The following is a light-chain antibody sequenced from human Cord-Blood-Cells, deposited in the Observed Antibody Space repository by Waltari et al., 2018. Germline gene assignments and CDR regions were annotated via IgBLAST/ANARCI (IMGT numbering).Light chain of an antibody. J-gene: IGKJ5*01. CDR2: DAS. V-gene: IGKV3-11*01. CDR1: QSVSSY. Sequence: IVLTQSPATLSLSPGERATLSCRASQSVSSYLAWYQQKPGQAPRLLIYDASNRATGIPARFRGSGSGTDFTLTISSLEPEDLAVYYCQQRSNWPITFGQGTRLEIK. CDR3: QQRSNWPIT.